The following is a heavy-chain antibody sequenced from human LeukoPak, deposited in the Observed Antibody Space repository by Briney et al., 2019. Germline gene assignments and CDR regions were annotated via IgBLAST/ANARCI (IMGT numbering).Heavy chain of an antibody. V-gene: IGHV4-59*12. CDR1: GGSISSYY. Sequence: SETLSLTCTVSGGSISSYYWSWIRQPPGKGLEWIGYIYYSGSTNYNPSLKSRVTISVDTSKNQFSLKLSSVTAADTAVYYCARGRNYDFWSGYSRPPPKYGMDVWGQGTTVTVSS. CDR2: IYYSGST. D-gene: IGHD3-3*01. CDR3: ARGRNYDFWSGYSRPPPKYGMDV. J-gene: IGHJ6*02.